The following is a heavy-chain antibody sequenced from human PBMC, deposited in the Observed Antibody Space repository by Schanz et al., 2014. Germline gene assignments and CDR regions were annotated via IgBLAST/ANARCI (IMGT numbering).Heavy chain of an antibody. D-gene: IGHD6-13*01. CDR2: ISGSSRTI. Sequence: EVQLLESGGGLVQPGGSLRLSCAASGFTFSSYSMNWVRQAPGKGLEWVSYISGSSRTIYYADSMKGRFTVSRDNAENAIYLQVNSLRVEDTAVYFCVSQTGSPNYWGQGTLVTVSS. V-gene: IGHV3-48*01. J-gene: IGHJ4*02. CDR1: GFTFSSYS. CDR3: VSQTGSPNY.